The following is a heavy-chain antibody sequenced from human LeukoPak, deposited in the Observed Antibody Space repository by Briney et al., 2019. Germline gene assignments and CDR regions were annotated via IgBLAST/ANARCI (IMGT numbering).Heavy chain of an antibody. J-gene: IGHJ5*02. V-gene: IGHV4-59*01. CDR1: GASITSSY. CDR2: IYSGST. Sequence: SETLSLTCSVSGASITSSYWSWIRQTPGKGLEWIGNIYSGSTNYNPSFESRVTVSLDTSKNQFSLRLTSVTAADTVLYYCARDGYGSGSYGWFDPWGQGTLVTVSS. CDR3: ARDGYGSGSYGWFDP. D-gene: IGHD3-10*01.